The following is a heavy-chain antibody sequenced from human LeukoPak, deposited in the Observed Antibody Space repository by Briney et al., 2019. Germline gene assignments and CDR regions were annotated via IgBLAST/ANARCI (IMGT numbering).Heavy chain of an antibody. J-gene: IGHJ3*02. V-gene: IGHV3-21*01. CDR1: GFTFSSYS. Sequence: GGSLRLSCAASGFTFSSYSMNWVRQAPGKGLEWVSSISSSSSYIYYADSVKGRFTISRDNAKNSLYLQMNSLRAEDTAVYYCARDFKAALMIDDAFDIWGQGTMVTVSS. D-gene: IGHD3-22*01. CDR2: ISSSSSYI. CDR3: ARDFKAALMIDDAFDI.